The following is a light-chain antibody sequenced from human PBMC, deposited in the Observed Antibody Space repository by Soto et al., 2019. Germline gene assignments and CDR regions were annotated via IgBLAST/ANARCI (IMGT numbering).Light chain of an antibody. CDR3: SSYTSSSIPV. J-gene: IGLJ1*01. V-gene: IGLV2-14*01. Sequence: QSVLTQPASVSGSPGQSITISCTGTSSDVGGYNYVSWYQQHPGKAPKLMIYEVSNRPSGVSNRFSGSKSGNTASLTISGLQAEDEADYYCSSYTSSSIPVSGTGTTVTVL. CDR2: EVS. CDR1: SSDVGGYNY.